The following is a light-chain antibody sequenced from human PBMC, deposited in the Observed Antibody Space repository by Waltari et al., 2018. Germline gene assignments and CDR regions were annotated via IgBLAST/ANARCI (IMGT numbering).Light chain of an antibody. J-gene: IGKJ1*01. CDR2: GAS. Sequence: EIVLTQSPGSLSSSPGERVTLSCRASQSVSRALAWYQQKPGQAPRLLILGASNRAPGIPDRFSGSGSETDFSLTISRLEPEDFAVYYCQHYVRLPATFGRGTKVEIK. CDR3: QHYVRLPAT. V-gene: IGKV3-20*01. CDR1: QSVSRA.